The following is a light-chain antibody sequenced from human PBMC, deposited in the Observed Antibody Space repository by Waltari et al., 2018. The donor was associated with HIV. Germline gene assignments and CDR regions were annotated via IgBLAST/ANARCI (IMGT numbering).Light chain of an antibody. J-gene: IGLJ3*02. CDR2: GNT. Sequence: QSVLTQPPSVSGAPGQTVTISSPGSNSNIGAAYYVHGYQQFPGRAPKLLIYGNTNRPSGIPARFSGSQSGTSASLAITGLQPEDEADYYCQSYDSSLKWVFGGGTKLTVL. CDR1: NSNIGAAYY. CDR3: QSYDSSLKWV. V-gene: IGLV1-40*01.